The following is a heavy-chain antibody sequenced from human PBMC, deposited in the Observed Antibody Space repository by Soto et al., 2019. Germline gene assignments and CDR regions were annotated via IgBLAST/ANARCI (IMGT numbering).Heavy chain of an antibody. V-gene: IGHV2-5*01. CDR3: AHSLVVVTAISTSYYYYGMDV. D-gene: IGHD2-21*02. Sequence: SGPTLVNPTQTLTLTCTFSGFSLSTSGVGVGWLRQPPGKALEWLALIYWNDDKRYSPSLKSRLTITKDTSKNQVVLTMTNMDPVDTATYYCAHSLVVVTAISTSYYYYGMDVWGQGT. CDR1: GFSLSTSGVG. J-gene: IGHJ6*02. CDR2: IYWNDDK.